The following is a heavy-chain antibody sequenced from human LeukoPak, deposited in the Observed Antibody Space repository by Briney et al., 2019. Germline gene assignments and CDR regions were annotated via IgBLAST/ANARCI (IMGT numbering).Heavy chain of an antibody. CDR2: IYYSGST. CDR3: ARRRGYSYGYLYFDY. J-gene: IGHJ4*02. CDR1: GGSISSSSYY. D-gene: IGHD5-18*01. Sequence: PSETLSLTCTVSGGSISSSSYYWGWIRQPPGKGLEWIGSIYYSGSTYYNPSLKSRVTISVDTSKNQFSLKLSSVTAADTAVYYCARRRGYSYGYLYFDYWAREPWSPSPQ. V-gene: IGHV4-39*01.